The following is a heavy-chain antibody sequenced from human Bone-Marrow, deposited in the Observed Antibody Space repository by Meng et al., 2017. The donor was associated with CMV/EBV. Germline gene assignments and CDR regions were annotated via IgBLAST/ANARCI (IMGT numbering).Heavy chain of an antibody. CDR3: ARVDTDYYYGMDV. V-gene: IGHV3-23*01. Sequence: GESLKISCAASGFAFSNYAMSWVRQAPGKGLEWVSAITGSGGSTYYADSVKGRFTISRENAKNSLYLKMNSMRTGETAVYYCARVDTDYYYGMDVWGQGTTVTVSS. D-gene: IGHD2-2*02. CDR1: GFAFSNYA. CDR2: ITGSGGST. J-gene: IGHJ6*02.